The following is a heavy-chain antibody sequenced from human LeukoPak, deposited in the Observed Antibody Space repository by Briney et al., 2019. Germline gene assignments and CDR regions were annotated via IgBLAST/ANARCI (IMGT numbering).Heavy chain of an antibody. V-gene: IGHV4-59*01. J-gene: IGHJ6*02. Sequence: SETLSLTCTVSGGSISSYYWSWIRQPPGKGLEWIAYISDIGSINYNPSLRSRVTISVDTSKNQFSLKLSSVTAADTAVYYCARVISWATNLYGMDVWGQGTTVTVSS. CDR2: ISDIGSI. D-gene: IGHD2-15*01. CDR1: GGSISSYY. CDR3: ARVISWATNLYGMDV.